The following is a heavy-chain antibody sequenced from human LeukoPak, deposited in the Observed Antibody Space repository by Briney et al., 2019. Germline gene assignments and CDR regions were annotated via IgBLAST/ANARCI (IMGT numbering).Heavy chain of an antibody. D-gene: IGHD3-3*01. Sequence: PGRSLRLSCAASGFTFSSYVMQWVRQVPGKGLEWVAVISSDGSNKYYTDSVKGRFTISRDNSKNTLYLQMNSLRAEDTAVYYCARDLPGITIFGAFEYWGQGTLVTVSS. CDR2: ISSDGSNK. V-gene: IGHV3-30*03. CDR3: ARDLPGITIFGAFEY. J-gene: IGHJ4*02. CDR1: GFTFSSYV.